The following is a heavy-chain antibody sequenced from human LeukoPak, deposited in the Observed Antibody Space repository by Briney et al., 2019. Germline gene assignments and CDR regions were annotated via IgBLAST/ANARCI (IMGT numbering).Heavy chain of an antibody. CDR3: ARFRDIVVVVAAYQRHDAFDI. D-gene: IGHD2-15*01. V-gene: IGHV6-1*01. CDR2: TYYRSKWYN. Sequence: SQTLSLTCAISGDSVSSNSAAWNWIRQSPSRGLEWLGRTYYRSKWYNDYAVSVKSRITINPDTSKNQFSLQLNSVTAADTAVYYCARFRDIVVVVAAYQRHDAFDIWGQGTMVTVSS. CDR1: GDSVSSNSAA. J-gene: IGHJ3*02.